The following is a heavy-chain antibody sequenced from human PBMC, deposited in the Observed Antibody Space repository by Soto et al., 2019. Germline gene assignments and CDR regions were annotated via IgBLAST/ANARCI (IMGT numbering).Heavy chain of an antibody. Sequence: PGGSLRLSCTSSGFTSGVYTMAWVRQAPGRGLEWVGSIRSTAYGAPTDYAASVKDRFIISRDDSRDVAYLQMNSLRTEDTAVYYCVRATYFSDSSGYTRCFDYWGQGTLVTVSS. CDR2: IRSTAYGAPT. J-gene: IGHJ4*02. D-gene: IGHD3-22*01. V-gene: IGHV3-49*04. CDR1: GFTSGVYT. CDR3: VRATYFSDSSGYTRCFDY.